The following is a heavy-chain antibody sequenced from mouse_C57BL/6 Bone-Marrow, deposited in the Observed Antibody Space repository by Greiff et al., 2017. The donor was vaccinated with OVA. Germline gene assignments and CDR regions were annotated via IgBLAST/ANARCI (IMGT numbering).Heavy chain of an antibody. J-gene: IGHJ4*01. D-gene: IGHD2-1*01. CDR2: ISSGSSTI. Sequence: EVQVVESGGGLVKPGGSLKLSCAASGFTFSDYGMHWVRQAPEKGLEWVAYISSGSSTIYYADTVKGRFTISRDNAKNPLFLQLNSRRSEDTAMYYCAMVEDGNPYAMDYGGQGTAVTVSS. V-gene: IGHV5-17*01. CDR1: GFTFSDYG. CDR3: AMVEDGNPYAMDY.